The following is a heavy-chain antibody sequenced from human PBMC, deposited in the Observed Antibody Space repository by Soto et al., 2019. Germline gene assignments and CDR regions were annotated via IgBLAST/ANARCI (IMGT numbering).Heavy chain of an antibody. J-gene: IGHJ6*02. V-gene: IGHV3-23*01. Sequence: GGSLRLSCAASELNFSSYAMSWVRQAPGKGLEWVSAISGSGGSTYYADSVKGRFTISRDNSKNTLYLQMNSLRAEDTAVYYCAKGGDWNYVESSGHYGMNVWGQGTTVTVSS. CDR1: ELNFSSYA. CDR2: ISGSGGST. CDR3: AKGGDWNYVESSGHYGMNV. D-gene: IGHD1-7*01.